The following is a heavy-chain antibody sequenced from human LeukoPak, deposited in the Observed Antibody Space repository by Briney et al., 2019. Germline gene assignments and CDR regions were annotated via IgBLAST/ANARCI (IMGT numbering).Heavy chain of an antibody. D-gene: IGHD6-13*01. Sequence: PGGSLRLSCAASGFTFSSYWMSWVRQAPGKGLEWVANIKQDGSEKYYVDSVKGRFTISRDNAKNSLYLQMNSLRAEDTAVYYCARELSSSWYRPPAFDIWGQGTMVTVSS. CDR1: GFTFSSYW. CDR2: IKQDGSEK. CDR3: ARELSSSWYRPPAFDI. J-gene: IGHJ3*02. V-gene: IGHV3-7*01.